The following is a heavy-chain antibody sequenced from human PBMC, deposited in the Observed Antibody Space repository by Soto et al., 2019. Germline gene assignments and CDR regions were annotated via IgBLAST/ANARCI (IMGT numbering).Heavy chain of an antibody. J-gene: IGHJ6*03. CDR2: ISAYNGNT. V-gene: IGHV1-18*01. Sequence: ASVKVSCKASGYTFTSYGISWVRQAPGQGLEWMGWISAYNGNTNYAQKLQGRVTMTTDTSTSTAYMELSSLRSDDTAVYYCARSGIGITIVGVVINPSGDYYYMDVWGKGTTVTVCS. CDR1: GYTFTSYG. CDR3: ARSGIGITIVGVVINPSGDYYYMDV. D-gene: IGHD3-3*01.